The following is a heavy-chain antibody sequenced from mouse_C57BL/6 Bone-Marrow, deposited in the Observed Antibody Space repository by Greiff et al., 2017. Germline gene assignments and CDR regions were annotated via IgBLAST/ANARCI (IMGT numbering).Heavy chain of an antibody. Sequence: QVQLKQPGAELVKPGASVKLSCKASGYTFTSYWMQWVKQRPGQGLEWIGEIDPSDSYTNYNQKFKGKATLTVDTSSSTAYMQLSSLTSEDSAVYYCVSRMYYRAMDYWGQGTSVTVSS. D-gene: IGHD1-1*01. CDR2: IDPSDSYT. CDR1: GYTFTSYW. J-gene: IGHJ4*01. V-gene: IGHV1-50*01. CDR3: VSRMYYRAMDY.